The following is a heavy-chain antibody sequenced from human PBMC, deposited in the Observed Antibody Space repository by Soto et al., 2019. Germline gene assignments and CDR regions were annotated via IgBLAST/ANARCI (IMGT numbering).Heavy chain of an antibody. D-gene: IGHD5-18*01. CDR3: AKDTAMAALFYYYGMDV. CDR2: ISGSGGST. V-gene: IGHV3-23*01. J-gene: IGHJ6*02. CDR1: GFTVSSYA. Sequence: GGSLRFYGAASGFTVSSYAMSWVRQAPGKGLEWVSAISGSGGSTYYADSVKGRFTISRDNSKNTLYLQMNSLRAEDTAVYYCAKDTAMAALFYYYGMDVWGQGTTVTVSS.